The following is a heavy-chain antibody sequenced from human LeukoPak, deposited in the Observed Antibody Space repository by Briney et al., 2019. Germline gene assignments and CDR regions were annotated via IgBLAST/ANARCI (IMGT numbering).Heavy chain of an antibody. CDR2: IGNTGRTI. CDR1: GFTYSSYE. D-gene: IGHD1-14*01. V-gene: IGHV3-48*03. J-gene: IGHJ4*02. CDR3: VRGDRYFFDF. Sequence: GGSLRLSCAASGFTYSSYEMNWVRQAPGRGLEWVSYIGNTGRTIYYADSVQGRFTISRDNAKNSLYLQMNSLRAEDTAIYYCVRGDRYFFDFWGQGTLVTVSS.